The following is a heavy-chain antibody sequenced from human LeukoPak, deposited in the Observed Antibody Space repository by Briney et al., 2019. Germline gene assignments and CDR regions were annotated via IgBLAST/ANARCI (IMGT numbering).Heavy chain of an antibody. Sequence: SGGSLRLSCAASGFTFSSYSMNWDRQAPGKGLEWVSSISSSSYIYYADSVKGRFTISRDNAKNSLYLQMNSLRAEDTAVYYCARGRFDYWGQGTLVTVSS. CDR3: ARGRFDY. CDR2: ISSSSYI. J-gene: IGHJ4*02. CDR1: GFTFSSYS. V-gene: IGHV3-21*01.